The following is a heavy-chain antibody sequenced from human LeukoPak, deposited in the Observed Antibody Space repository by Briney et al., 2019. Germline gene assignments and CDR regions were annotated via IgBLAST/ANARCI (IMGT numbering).Heavy chain of an antibody. V-gene: IGHV1-69*04. Sequence: ASVKVSCKASGGTFSSYAISWVRQAPGQGLEWMGRITPIFGIANYAQKFRGRVTITADKSTSTAYMELSSLRSEDTAVYYCARDLETHCSSTSCYSLYFDYWGQGTLVTVSS. CDR3: ARDLETHCSSTSCYSLYFDY. CDR1: GGTFSSYA. D-gene: IGHD2-2*01. CDR2: ITPIFGIA. J-gene: IGHJ4*02.